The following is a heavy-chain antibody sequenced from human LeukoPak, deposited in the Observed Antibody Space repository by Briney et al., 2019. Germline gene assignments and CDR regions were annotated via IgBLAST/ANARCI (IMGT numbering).Heavy chain of an antibody. CDR1: GGSISSYY. Sequence: PSETLSLTCTVSGGSISSYYGSWIRQPAGKGLEWIGRIYTSGSTNYNPSLKSRVTMSVDTSKNQFSLKLSSVTAADTAVYYCARDRSIAAAGTWWFDPWGQGTLVTVSS. CDR3: ARDRSIAAAGTWWFDP. D-gene: IGHD6-13*01. J-gene: IGHJ5*02. CDR2: IYTSGST. V-gene: IGHV4-4*07.